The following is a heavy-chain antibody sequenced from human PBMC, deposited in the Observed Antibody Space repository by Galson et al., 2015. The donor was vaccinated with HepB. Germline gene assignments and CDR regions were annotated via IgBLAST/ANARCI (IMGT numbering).Heavy chain of an antibody. CDR2: IWYDGSNK. D-gene: IGHD6-6*01. CDR1: GFTFSSYG. CDR3: ARDPRGSSSSTPDYYYYMDV. J-gene: IGHJ6*03. Sequence: SLRLSCAASGFTFSSYGMHWVRQAPGKGLEWVAVIWYDGSNKYYADSVKGRFTISRDNSKNTLYLQMNSLRAEDTAVCYCARDPRGSSSSTPDYYYYMDVWGKGTTVTVSS. V-gene: IGHV3-33*01.